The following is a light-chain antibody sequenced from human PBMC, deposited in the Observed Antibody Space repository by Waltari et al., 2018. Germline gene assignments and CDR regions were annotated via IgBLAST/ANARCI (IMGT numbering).Light chain of an antibody. CDR3: CSYAGSYTWV. Sequence: QSALTQPRSVSGSPGQSVTISCAGTSNDVGNYNYVSWYQQHPGKAPKLMINDVNKRPSGVPDRFAGSKSGHTASLTISGLQTEDEADYYCCSYAGSYTWVFGGGTKLTVL. V-gene: IGLV2-11*01. J-gene: IGLJ3*02. CDR1: SNDVGNYNY. CDR2: DVN.